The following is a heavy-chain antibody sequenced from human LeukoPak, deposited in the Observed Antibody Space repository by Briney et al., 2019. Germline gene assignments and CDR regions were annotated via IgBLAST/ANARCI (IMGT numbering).Heavy chain of an antibody. CDR3: AREGRGFDI. Sequence: ASETLSLTCTVSDVSISSNYWSWIRQPPGKGLEWIGYMYHSGSTNYNPSLKSRVTISVDTSKNQFSLKLSSVTAADTAVYYCAREGRGFDIWGQGTMVTVSS. CDR2: MYHSGST. CDR1: DVSISSNY. V-gene: IGHV4-59*01. J-gene: IGHJ3*02.